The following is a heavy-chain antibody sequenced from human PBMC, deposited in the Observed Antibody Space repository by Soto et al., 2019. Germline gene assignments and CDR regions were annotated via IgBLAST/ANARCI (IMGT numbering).Heavy chain of an antibody. CDR2: IDPSDSQT. Sequence: GESLKISCKGSGYSFSGYWITWVRQKPGKGLEWMGRIDPSDSQTYYSPSFRGHVTISVTKSITTVFLQWSSLRASDTAMYYCARQIYDSDTGPNFQYYFDSWGQGTPVTV. J-gene: IGHJ4*02. V-gene: IGHV5-10-1*01. D-gene: IGHD3-22*01. CDR3: ARQIYDSDTGPNFQYYFDS. CDR1: GYSFSGYW.